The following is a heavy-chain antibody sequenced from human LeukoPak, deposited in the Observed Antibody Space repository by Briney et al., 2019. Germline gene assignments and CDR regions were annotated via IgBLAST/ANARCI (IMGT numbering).Heavy chain of an antibody. Sequence: GGSLRLSCAASGFTFSNYWMTWVRQAPGEGLEWVANINRDGSERYYVDSVKGRFTISIDDDKSSLYLQMNSLRAEDTAVYYCARRNAMDVWGQGTTVTVSS. CDR3: ARRNAMDV. J-gene: IGHJ6*02. V-gene: IGHV3-7*03. CDR1: GFTFSNYW. CDR2: INRDGSER.